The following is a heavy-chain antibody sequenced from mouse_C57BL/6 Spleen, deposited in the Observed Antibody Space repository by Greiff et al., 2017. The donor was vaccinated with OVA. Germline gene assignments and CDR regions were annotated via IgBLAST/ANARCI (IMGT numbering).Heavy chain of an antibody. CDR1: GFTFSDYG. V-gene: IGHV5-17*01. J-gene: IGHJ4*01. D-gene: IGHD2-3*01. CDR3: ARGEDGYYAMDY. Sequence: DVQLVESGGGLVKPGGSLKLSCAASGFTFSDYGMHWVRQAPEKGLEWVAYISSGSSTIYYADTVKGRFTISRDNAKNTLFLQMTSLRSEDTAMYYCARGEDGYYAMDYWGQGTSVTVSS. CDR2: ISSGSSTI.